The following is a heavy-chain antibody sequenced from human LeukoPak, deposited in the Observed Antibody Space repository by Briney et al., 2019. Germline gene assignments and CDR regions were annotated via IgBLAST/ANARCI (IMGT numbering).Heavy chain of an antibody. V-gene: IGHV3-23*01. D-gene: IGHD3-22*01. CDR2: ISGSGGST. J-gene: IGHJ5*02. Sequence: GGSLRLSCAASGFTFSSYAMSWVRQAPGKGLEWVSAISGSGGSTYYADSVKDRFTISRDNSKNTLYLQMDSLRAEDTAVYYCAKDRNYYYDSTLDWFDPWGQGTLVTVSS. CDR3: AKDRNYYYDSTLDWFDP. CDR1: GFTFSSYA.